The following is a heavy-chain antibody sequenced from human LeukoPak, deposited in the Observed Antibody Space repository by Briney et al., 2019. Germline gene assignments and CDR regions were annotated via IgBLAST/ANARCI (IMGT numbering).Heavy chain of an antibody. CDR3: ARGREVAAAGYFDY. CDR1: GFTFSSYS. V-gene: IGHV3-48*01. Sequence: GGSLRLSCAASGFTFSSYSMNWVRQAPGKGLEWVSYISSSSSTIYYADSVKGRFTISRDNAKNSLYLQMNSLRAEDTAVYYCARGREVAAAGYFDYWGQGTLVTVSS. CDR2: ISSSSSTI. J-gene: IGHJ4*02. D-gene: IGHD6-13*01.